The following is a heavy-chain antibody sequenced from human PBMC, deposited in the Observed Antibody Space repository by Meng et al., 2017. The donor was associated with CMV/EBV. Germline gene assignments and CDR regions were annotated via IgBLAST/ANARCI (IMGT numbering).Heavy chain of an antibody. V-gene: IGHV3-53*01. CDR2: IYSGGST. Sequence: LSLTCAASGFTISSNYMTWVRQAPGKGLEWVSLIYSGGSTYYADSVKGRFTISRDNSKNTLFLQMNSLRAEDTAVYYCARWDIVTTFRKDYYYYGMDVWGQGTTVTVS. J-gene: IGHJ6*02. CDR3: ARWDIVTTFRKDYYYYGMDV. CDR1: GFTISSNY. D-gene: IGHD5-12*01.